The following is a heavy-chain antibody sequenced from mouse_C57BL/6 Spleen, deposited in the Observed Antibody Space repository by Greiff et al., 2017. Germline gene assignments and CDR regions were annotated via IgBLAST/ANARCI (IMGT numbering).Heavy chain of an antibody. CDR1: GYTFTDYE. Sequence: QVQLKESGAELVRPGASVTLSCKASGYTFTDYEMHWVKQTPVHGLEWIGAIDPETGGTAYNQKFKGKAILTADKSSSTAYMELRSLTSEDSAVYYCTLDSSGSWFAYWGQGTLVTVSA. D-gene: IGHD3-2*02. V-gene: IGHV1-15*01. J-gene: IGHJ3*01. CDR3: TLDSSGSWFAY. CDR2: IDPETGGT.